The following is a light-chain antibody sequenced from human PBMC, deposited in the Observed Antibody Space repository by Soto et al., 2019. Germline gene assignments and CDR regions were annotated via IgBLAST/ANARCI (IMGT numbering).Light chain of an antibody. V-gene: IGKV3-20*01. J-gene: IGKJ3*01. CDR3: QQYGSSPRT. Sequence: EIVLTQSPATLSVSPGERATLSCRASQSISSLLAWYQQKPGQAPRLLIYGASSRATGIPDRFSGSGSGTDFTLTISRLEPEDFAVYYCQQYGSSPRTFGPGTKVDIK. CDR2: GAS. CDR1: QSISSL.